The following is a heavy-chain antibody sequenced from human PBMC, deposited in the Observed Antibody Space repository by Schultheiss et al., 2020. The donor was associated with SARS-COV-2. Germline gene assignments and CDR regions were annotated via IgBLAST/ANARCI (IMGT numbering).Heavy chain of an antibody. CDR2: IYHSGST. D-gene: IGHD3-3*01. CDR1: GGSISSGGYS. J-gene: IGHJ4*02. Sequence: LRLSCAVSGGSISSGGYSWSWIRQPPGKGLEWIGYIYHSGSTYYNPSLKSRVTISVDRSKNQFSLKLSSVTAADTAVYYCARATYHDFWSGYYSYYFDYWGQGTLVTVSS. CDR3: ARATYHDFWSGYYSYYFDY. V-gene: IGHV4-30-2*01.